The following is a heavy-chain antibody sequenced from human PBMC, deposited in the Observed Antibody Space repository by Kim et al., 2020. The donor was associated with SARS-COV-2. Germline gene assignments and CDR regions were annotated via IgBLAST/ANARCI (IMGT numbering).Heavy chain of an antibody. D-gene: IGHD2-21*01. Sequence: YANAMEGRFTNSRDNCKNTVFLQMNSLRAEDTAIYYCAKDLGDCYNLFDYWGQGTVVTVSS. J-gene: IGHJ4*02. CDR3: AKDLGDCYNLFDY. V-gene: IGHV3-23*01.